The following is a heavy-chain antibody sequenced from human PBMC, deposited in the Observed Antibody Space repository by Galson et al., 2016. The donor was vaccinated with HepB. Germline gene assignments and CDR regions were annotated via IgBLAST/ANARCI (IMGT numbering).Heavy chain of an antibody. CDR2: IYPGDLNL. J-gene: IGHJ4*02. Sequence: QSGAEVKKAGESRQRSCKVSGYRFTGYWIGWVRQVPGKGLERMAIIYPGDLNLRYTPSFQGQVTISADESVSTAYLQWSSLKASDTAVYYCARLRPGSAHLLFDFWGQGTLVTVSP. CDR3: ARLRPGSAHLLFDF. D-gene: IGHD1-1*01. CDR1: GYRFTGYW. V-gene: IGHV5-51*01.